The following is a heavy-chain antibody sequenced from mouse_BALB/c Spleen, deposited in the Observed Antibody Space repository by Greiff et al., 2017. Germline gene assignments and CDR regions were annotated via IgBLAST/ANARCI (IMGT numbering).Heavy chain of an antibody. Sequence: EVKLVESGGGLVQPGGSRKLSFAASGFTFSSFGMHWVRQAPEKGLEWVAYISSGSSTIYYADTVKGRFTISRDNPKNTLFLQMTSLRSEDTAMYYCAREGYGSSYDGYYFDYWGQGTTLTVSS. V-gene: IGHV5-17*02. CDR1: GFTFSSFG. D-gene: IGHD1-1*01. J-gene: IGHJ2*01. CDR3: AREGYGSSYDGYYFDY. CDR2: ISSGSSTI.